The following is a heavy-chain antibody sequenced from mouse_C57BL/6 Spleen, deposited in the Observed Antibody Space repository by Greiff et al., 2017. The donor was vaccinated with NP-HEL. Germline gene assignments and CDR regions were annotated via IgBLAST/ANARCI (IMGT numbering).Heavy chain of an antibody. CDR2: INPNNGGT. D-gene: IGHD2-1*01. Sequence: VQLQQSGPELVKPGASVKISCKASGYTFTDYYMNWVKQSHGKSLEWIGDINPNNGGTSYNQKFKGKATLTVDKSSSTAYMELRSLTSEDSAVYYCARGPYGNYVYWGQGTLVTVSA. CDR1: GYTFTDYY. J-gene: IGHJ3*01. V-gene: IGHV1-26*01. CDR3: ARGPYGNYVY.